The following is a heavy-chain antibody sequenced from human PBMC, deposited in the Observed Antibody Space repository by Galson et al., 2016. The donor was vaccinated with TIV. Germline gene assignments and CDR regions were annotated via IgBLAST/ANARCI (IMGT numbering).Heavy chain of an antibody. J-gene: IGHJ5*02. CDR1: GYTFNNYP. V-gene: IGHV1-3*04. CDR2: INTGTTNT. CDR3: ARDRTGTTWFDP. Sequence: SVKVSCKASGYTFNNYPIYWVRQAPGQSLEWMGWINTGTTNTKYSQKFQGRVTITRDTPANTVYMELNSLTPEDTAVYFCARDRTGTTWFDPWGQGTLVTVSS. D-gene: IGHD1-7*01.